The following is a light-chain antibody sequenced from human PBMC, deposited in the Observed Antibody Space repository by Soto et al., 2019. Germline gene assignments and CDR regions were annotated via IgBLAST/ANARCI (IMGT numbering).Light chain of an antibody. Sequence: DIPMTQSPSSLSASVGDRVTITCRASQNIVSYLNWYQQTPGKAPKLLIFGAYRLESGVPSRFSGIGSGTFFTLTISSRQPEDSAIYYCQQSYSNLYTFGQGTRLEIK. CDR2: GAY. J-gene: IGKJ2*01. CDR3: QQSYSNLYT. V-gene: IGKV1-39*01. CDR1: QNIVSY.